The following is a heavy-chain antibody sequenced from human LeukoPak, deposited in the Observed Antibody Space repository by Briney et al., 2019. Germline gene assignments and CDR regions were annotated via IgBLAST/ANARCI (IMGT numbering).Heavy chain of an antibody. J-gene: IGHJ4*02. V-gene: IGHV1-18*01. Sequence: ASVKVSCKASGYTFTTYGISWVRQAPGQGPEWMGWISPYNGNTNYAQKFQGRVTMTTDTSTSTAYMELRSLRSDDTAVFYCARLNCRSTSCQDCYFDYWGQGALVTVSS. CDR3: ARLNCRSTSCQDCYFDY. CDR1: GYTFTTYG. CDR2: ISPYNGNT. D-gene: IGHD2-2*01.